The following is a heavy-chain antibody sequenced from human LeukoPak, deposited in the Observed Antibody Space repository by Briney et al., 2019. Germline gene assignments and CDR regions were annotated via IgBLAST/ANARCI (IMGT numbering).Heavy chain of an antibody. J-gene: IGHJ4*02. CDR1: GFTFSSYS. V-gene: IGHV3-21*01. CDR3: ARDAPTGAFDY. CDR2: ISSSSSYI. Sequence: GGSLRLSCAASGFTFSSYSMNWVRQAPGKGLEWVSSISSSSSYIYYADSVRGRFTISRDNAKNSLYLQMNSLRAEDTAVYYCARDAPTGAFDYWGQGTLVTVSS. D-gene: IGHD2-8*02.